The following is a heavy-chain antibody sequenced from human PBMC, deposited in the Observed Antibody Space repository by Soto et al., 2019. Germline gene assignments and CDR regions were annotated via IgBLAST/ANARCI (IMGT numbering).Heavy chain of an antibody. V-gene: IGHV6-1*01. D-gene: IGHD3-10*01. CDR1: GDSVSSNSAA. Sequence: SQTLSLTCAISGDSVSSNSAAWNWIRQSPSRGLECLGRTYYRSRFFSDYAESVKSRIIINPDTSKNQFSLQLKSVTPEDTAVYYCVRDRYSSSGWFDPWGQGTPVTVSS. CDR3: VRDRYSSSGWFDP. J-gene: IGHJ5*02. CDR2: TYYRSRFFS.